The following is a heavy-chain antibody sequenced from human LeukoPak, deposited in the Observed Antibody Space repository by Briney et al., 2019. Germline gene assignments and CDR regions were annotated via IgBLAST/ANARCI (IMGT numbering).Heavy chain of an antibody. J-gene: IGHJ5*02. CDR2: IYYTGST. Sequence: SETLSLTCSVSGGSISSYYWSWIRQPPGKALEWIGYIYYTGSTKYSPSLKSRVTISVDTSKKQFSLNLSSVTAADTAVYYCVRGPVRNWFDPWGQGTLVTVSS. V-gene: IGHV4-59*01. CDR1: GGSISSYY. CDR3: VRGPVRNWFDP.